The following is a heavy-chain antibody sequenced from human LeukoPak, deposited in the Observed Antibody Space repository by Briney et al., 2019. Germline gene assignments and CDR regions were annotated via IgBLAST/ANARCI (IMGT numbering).Heavy chain of an antibody. Sequence: GGSLRLSCAASRFTFSRYAMHWVRQAPGKGLKWVAVISYDGSNKYYADSVKGRLTISRDNSKNTLYLQMNSLRAEDAAVYYCARSRGGSGSYFDFDYWGQGTLVSVSS. CDR3: ARSRGGSGSYFDFDY. V-gene: IGHV3-30-3*01. D-gene: IGHD3-10*01. J-gene: IGHJ4*02. CDR2: ISYDGSNK. CDR1: RFTFSRYA.